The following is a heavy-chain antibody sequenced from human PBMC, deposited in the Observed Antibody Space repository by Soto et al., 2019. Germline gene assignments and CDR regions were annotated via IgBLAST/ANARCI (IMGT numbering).Heavy chain of an antibody. J-gene: IGHJ6*02. CDR2: IYYSGST. V-gene: IGHV4-31*03. Sequence: SETLSLTCTVSGGSISSGGYYWSWIRQHPGKGLEWIGYIYYSGSTYYNPSLKSRVTISVDTSKNQFSLKLSSVTAADTAVYYCAREIGIRYYYDSSGYYPNGMDVWGQGTTVTVSS. CDR3: AREIGIRYYYDSSGYYPNGMDV. D-gene: IGHD3-22*01. CDR1: GGSISSGGYY.